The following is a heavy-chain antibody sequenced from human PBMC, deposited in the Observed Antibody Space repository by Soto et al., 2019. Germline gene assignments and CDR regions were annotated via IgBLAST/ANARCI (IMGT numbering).Heavy chain of an antibody. CDR1: GGSISSYY. J-gene: IGHJ4*02. D-gene: IGHD4-17*01. CDR3: VRVGKGYGDYYDY. Sequence: SETLSLTCAVSGGSISSYYWSWIRQPPGKGLEWIGYIYYSGSTNYNPSLKSRVTISVDTSKNQFSLKLSSVTAADTAVYYCVRVGKGYGDYYDYWGQGTLVTVSS. CDR2: IYYSGST. V-gene: IGHV4-59*01.